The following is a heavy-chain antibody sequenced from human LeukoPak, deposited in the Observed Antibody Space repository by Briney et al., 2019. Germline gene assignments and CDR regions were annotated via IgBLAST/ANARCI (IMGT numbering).Heavy chain of an antibody. CDR1: GYIYTNYD. J-gene: IGHJ4*02. CDR3: AKGLRSDF. D-gene: IGHD3-16*02. V-gene: IGHV1-8*01. CDR2: VDPNGKR. Sequence: SLTVSCQASGYIYTNYDINWVRQPAAQGLAWVGWVDPNGKRVYAQKFQGRVTMSTDSSINTAYVELTSLRSDDTAVYYCAKGLRSDFWGQGTLVSVSS.